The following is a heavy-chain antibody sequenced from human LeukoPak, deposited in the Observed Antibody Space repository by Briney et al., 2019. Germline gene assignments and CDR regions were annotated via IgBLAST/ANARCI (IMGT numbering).Heavy chain of an antibody. J-gene: IGHJ4*02. CDR3: AKSQARGGISGTIMAIVDS. Sequence: GRSLRLSCAASGFTFSSHGMHWVRQAPGKGLEWVAVISYDGSNKYYADSVKGRFIISRDNSKNTLHLQMNSLRAEDTAVYYCAKSQARGGISGTIMAIVDSWGQGALVTVSS. CDR1: GFTFSSHG. D-gene: IGHD5-24*01. V-gene: IGHV3-30*18. CDR2: ISYDGSNK.